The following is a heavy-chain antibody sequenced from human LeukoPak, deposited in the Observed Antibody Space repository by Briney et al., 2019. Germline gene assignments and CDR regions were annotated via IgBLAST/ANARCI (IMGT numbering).Heavy chain of an antibody. CDR1: GFTFSSYS. V-gene: IGHV3-21*01. D-gene: IGHD4-11*01. J-gene: IGHJ4*02. CDR3: ARGASNYGNWEVAY. Sequence: GGSLRLSCAASGFTFSSYSMNWVRQAPGKGVEWVSSISSSSSYIYYADSVKGRFTISRDNAKNSLYLQMNSLRAEDTAMYYCARGASNYGNWEVAYWGQGTLVTVSS. CDR2: ISSSSSYI.